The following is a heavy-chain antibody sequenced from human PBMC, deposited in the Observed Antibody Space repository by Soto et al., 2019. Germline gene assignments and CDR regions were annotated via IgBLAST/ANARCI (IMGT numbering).Heavy chain of an antibody. V-gene: IGHV3-23*01. D-gene: IGHD6-19*01. CDR2: ISGSGGST. CDR1: GFPFSSYA. CDR3: AKNLDPYSGGWLDY. Sequence: PGGSLRLSCAGFGFPFSSYAMSWVRQAPGKGLEWVSAISGSGGSTYYADSVKGRFTISRDNSKNTLYLQMNSLRAEDTAVYYCAKNLDPYSGGWLDYWGQGTLVTVSS. J-gene: IGHJ4*02.